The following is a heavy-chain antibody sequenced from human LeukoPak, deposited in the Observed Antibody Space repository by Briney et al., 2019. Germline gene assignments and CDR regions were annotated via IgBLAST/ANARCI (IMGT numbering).Heavy chain of an antibody. Sequence: GGSLRLSCAASGFIFSSYAMHWVRQAPGKGLEGVAVISYDGSNKYYADSVKGRFTISRDNSKNTVYLQMNSLRAEDTAVYYCARDPGYYYGSGSYSDYWGQGTLVTVSS. CDR1: GFIFSSYA. D-gene: IGHD3-10*01. J-gene: IGHJ4*02. CDR2: ISYDGSNK. V-gene: IGHV3-30*14. CDR3: ARDPGYYYGSGSYSDY.